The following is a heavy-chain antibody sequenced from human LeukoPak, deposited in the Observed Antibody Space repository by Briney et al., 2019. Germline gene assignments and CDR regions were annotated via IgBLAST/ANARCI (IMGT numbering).Heavy chain of an antibody. CDR1: GFTFSGYA. V-gene: IGHV3-30-3*01. CDR2: TSYDGSNK. Sequence: PGRSLRLSCAASGFTFSGYAMHWVRQAPGKGLEWVAMTSYDGSNKNYADSVKGRFTISRDNSKNTLYLQMNSLRPEDTAVYYCARDGITNSGWDKDYWGQGTLVTVSS. D-gene: IGHD6-19*01. J-gene: IGHJ4*02. CDR3: ARDGITNSGWDKDY.